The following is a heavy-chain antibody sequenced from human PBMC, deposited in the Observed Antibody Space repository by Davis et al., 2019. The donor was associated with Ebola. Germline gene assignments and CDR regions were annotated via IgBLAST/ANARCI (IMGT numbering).Heavy chain of an antibody. D-gene: IGHD4-17*01. Sequence: GESLKISCAASGFTFSMYAMNWVRQAPGKGLEWVSSISGSGAGPSYADSVKGRFTISRDNSKNTLYLQMNSLRAEDTAVYYCAKDRSRLPVTTFDYWGQGTLVTVSS. CDR1: GFTFSMYA. CDR3: AKDRSRLPVTTFDY. J-gene: IGHJ4*02. V-gene: IGHV3-23*01. CDR2: ISGSGAGP.